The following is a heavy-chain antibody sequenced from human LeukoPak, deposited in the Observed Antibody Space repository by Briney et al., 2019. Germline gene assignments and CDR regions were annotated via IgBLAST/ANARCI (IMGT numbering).Heavy chain of an antibody. CDR3: ARADSSGYSFDY. CDR1: GFTFSSYE. V-gene: IGHV3-48*03. Sequence: GGSLRLSCAASGFTFSSYEMNWVRQAPGKGLEWVSYISSSGSTIYYADPVKGRFTISRDNAKNSLYLQMNSLRAEDTAVYYCARADSSGYSFDYWGQGTLVTVSS. CDR2: ISSSGSTI. D-gene: IGHD3-22*01. J-gene: IGHJ4*02.